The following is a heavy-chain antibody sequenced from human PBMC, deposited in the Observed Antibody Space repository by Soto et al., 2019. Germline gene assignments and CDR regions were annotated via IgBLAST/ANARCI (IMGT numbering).Heavy chain of an antibody. V-gene: IGHV3-23*01. CDR2: INPSGTAT. Sequence: GGSLRLSCAASGFIFSTYTMGWVRQAPGKGLEWVSDINPSGTATCYADSVKGRFTISRDNSESTLVLQMKSLRAEDTAVYHCVKALQKSGYDSWGQGTLVTVSS. D-gene: IGHD6-25*01. J-gene: IGHJ4*02. CDR1: GFIFSTYT. CDR3: VKALQKSGYDS.